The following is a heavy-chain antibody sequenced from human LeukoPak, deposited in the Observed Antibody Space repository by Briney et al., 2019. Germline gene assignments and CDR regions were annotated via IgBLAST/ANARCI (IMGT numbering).Heavy chain of an antibody. CDR2: IYSSGIT. CDR1: GGSISNYY. D-gene: IGHD6-19*01. Sequence: SETLSLTCSVSGGSISNYYWSWIRQPPGKGLEWIGYIYSSGITDYTPSLKSRVTISVDTSSNQFSLDLSSVTAADTAVYYCARSRYSSGGALYGFWGQGTLVSVSS. J-gene: IGHJ1*01. CDR3: ARSRYSSGGALYGF. V-gene: IGHV4-59*01.